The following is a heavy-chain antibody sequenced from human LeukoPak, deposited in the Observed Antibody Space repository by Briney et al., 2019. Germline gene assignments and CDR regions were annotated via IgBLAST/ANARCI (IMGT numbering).Heavy chain of an antibody. D-gene: IGHD2-15*01. Sequence: GGSLRLSCAASGFTFDDYTMHWVRQAPGKGLEWVSLISWDGGSTYYADSVKGRFTISRDNSKNSLYLQMNSLRTEDTALYYCAKDSIPGRYCSGGSCYSSYGMDVWGQGTTVTVSS. CDR3: AKDSIPGRYCSGGSCYSSYGMDV. CDR1: GFTFDDYT. V-gene: IGHV3-43*01. J-gene: IGHJ6*02. CDR2: ISWDGGST.